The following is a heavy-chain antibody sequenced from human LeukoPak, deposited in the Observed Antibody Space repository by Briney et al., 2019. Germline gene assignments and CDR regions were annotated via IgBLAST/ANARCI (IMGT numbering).Heavy chain of an antibody. CDR2: ISNDGNNE. CDR1: GFNFSTYG. Sequence: GGSLRLSCAASGFNFSTYGIHWARQAPGKGLEWVAFISNDGNNEYYSDSVKGRFTVSRDNSKNMLYLQMNSLRVEDTAVFYCARDQYDTWSRRGNFDSWGQGTLVIVSS. V-gene: IGHV3-33*05. J-gene: IGHJ4*02. D-gene: IGHD3-3*01. CDR3: ARDQYDTWSRRGNFDS.